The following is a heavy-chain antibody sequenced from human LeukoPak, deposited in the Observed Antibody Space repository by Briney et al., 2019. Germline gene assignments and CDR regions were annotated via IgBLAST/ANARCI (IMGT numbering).Heavy chain of an antibody. CDR1: GFPFSSYS. Sequence: GGSLRLSCAASGFPFSSYSMNWVRQAPGKGLEWVSHISSSSSSIYYADSVKGRFTMSRDNAKNSLYLQMNSLRAEDTAVYYCARSELGYNYHYMDVWGKGTTVTISS. CDR2: ISSSSSSI. V-gene: IGHV3-48*01. J-gene: IGHJ6*03. D-gene: IGHD3-10*01. CDR3: ARSELGYNYHYMDV.